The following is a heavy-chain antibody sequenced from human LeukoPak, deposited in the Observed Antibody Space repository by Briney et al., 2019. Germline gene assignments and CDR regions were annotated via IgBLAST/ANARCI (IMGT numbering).Heavy chain of an antibody. CDR2: IYYSGST. D-gene: IGHD3-22*01. CDR1: GGSMSSYY. CDR3: ARCGGYDTSGYYYGLDY. J-gene: IGHJ4*02. V-gene: IGHV4-59*01. Sequence: PSQTLSLTCTVSGGSMSSYYWSWIRQPPGKGLEWLGYIYYSGSTNYNPSLKSRVTISVDTSKNQFSLKLSSVTAADTAVYYCARCGGYDTSGYYYGLDYWGQGTLVTVSS.